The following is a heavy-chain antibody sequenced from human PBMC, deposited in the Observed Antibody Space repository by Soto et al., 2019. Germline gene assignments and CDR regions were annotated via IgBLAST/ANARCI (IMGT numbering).Heavy chain of an antibody. J-gene: IGHJ4*02. D-gene: IGHD3-10*01. CDR3: ARHNYGSGSTYFDY. Sequence: SETLSLTCTVSGGSISSYYGSWIRQPPGKGLEWIGYIYYSGSTNYNPSLKSRVTISVDTSKNQFSLKLNSMTAADTAVYYCARHNYGSGSTYFDYWGQGALVTVSS. CDR2: IYYSGST. CDR1: GGSISSYY. V-gene: IGHV4-59*08.